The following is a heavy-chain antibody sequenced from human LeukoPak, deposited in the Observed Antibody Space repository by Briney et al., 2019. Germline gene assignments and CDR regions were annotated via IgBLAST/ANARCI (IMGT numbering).Heavy chain of an antibody. J-gene: IGHJ4*02. D-gene: IGHD3-16*02. CDR1: GFTFSSYA. CDR3: ASGNAGLRLGELSEY. V-gene: IGHV3-30*04. Sequence: GGSLRLSCAASGFTFSSYAMHWVRQAPGKGLEWVAVISYDGSNKYYADSVKGRFTISRDNSKNTLYLQMNSLRAEDTAVYYCASGNAGLRLGELSEYWGQGTLVTVSS. CDR2: ISYDGSNK.